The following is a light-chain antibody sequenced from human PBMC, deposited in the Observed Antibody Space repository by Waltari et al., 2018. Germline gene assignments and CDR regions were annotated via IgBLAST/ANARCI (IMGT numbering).Light chain of an antibody. J-gene: IGKJ4*01. CDR1: QSLPHTDGYNY. V-gene: IGKV2-28*01. CDR2: LAS. CDR3: MQAVQGLS. Sequence: EIVMTQSPLSLPVTPGEPASIPCRSTQSLPHTDGYNYLDWYLQKAGQSPQLLIYLASHRASGVPDRFSGSGSGTDFTLKISRVEAEDVGVYYCMQAVQGLSFGGGTKVEI.